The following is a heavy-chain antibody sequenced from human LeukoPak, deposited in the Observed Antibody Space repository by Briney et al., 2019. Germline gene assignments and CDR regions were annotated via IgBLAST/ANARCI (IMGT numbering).Heavy chain of an antibody. V-gene: IGHV4-34*01. Sequence: PSETLSLTCTVSGGSISSYYWSWIRQPPGKGLEWIGEINHSGSTNYNPSLKSRVTISVDTSKNQFSLKLSSVTAADTAVYYCARGRGILTGYRYFDYWGQGTLVTVSS. J-gene: IGHJ4*02. CDR3: ARGRGILTGYRYFDY. D-gene: IGHD3-9*01. CDR1: GGSISSYY. CDR2: INHSGST.